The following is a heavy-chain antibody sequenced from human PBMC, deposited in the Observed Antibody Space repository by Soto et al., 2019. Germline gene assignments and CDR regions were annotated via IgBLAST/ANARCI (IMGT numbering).Heavy chain of an antibody. CDR2: IYYSGST. Sequence: SETLSLTCTVSGGSISSSSYYWGWIRQPPGKGLEWIGSIYYSGSTYYNPSLKSRVTISVDTSKSQFSLKLSSVTAADTAVYNCARWGSRGVRSPDYWGQGILVTVSS. D-gene: IGHD3-10*01. J-gene: IGHJ4*02. V-gene: IGHV4-39*07. CDR3: ARWGSRGVRSPDY. CDR1: GGSISSSSYY.